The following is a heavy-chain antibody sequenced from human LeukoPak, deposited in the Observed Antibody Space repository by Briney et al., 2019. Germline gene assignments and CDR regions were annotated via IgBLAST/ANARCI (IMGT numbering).Heavy chain of an antibody. CDR2: IYYSGST. J-gene: IGHJ5*02. Sequence: SETLSLTCTVSGGSISSSSYYWGWIRQPPGKGLEWIGSIYYSGSTYYNPSLKSRVTISVDTSKNQFSLKLSSVTAADTAVYYCASFGYSSSWYRNWFDPWAREPWSPSPQ. CDR3: ASFGYSSSWYRNWFDP. D-gene: IGHD6-13*01. CDR1: GGSISSSSYY. V-gene: IGHV4-39*01.